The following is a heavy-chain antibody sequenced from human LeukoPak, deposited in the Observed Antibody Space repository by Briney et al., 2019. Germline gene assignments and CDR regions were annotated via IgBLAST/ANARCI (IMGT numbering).Heavy chain of an antibody. CDR2: IYHSGST. D-gene: IGHD1-26*01. Sequence: SETLSLTCTVSGYSISSGYYRGWIRQPPGKGLEWIGSIYHSGSTYYNPSLKSRVTISVDTSKNQFSLKLSSVTAADTAVYYCARAASYSFDYWGQGTLVTVSS. CDR1: GYSISSGYY. CDR3: ARAASYSFDY. V-gene: IGHV4-38-2*02. J-gene: IGHJ4*02.